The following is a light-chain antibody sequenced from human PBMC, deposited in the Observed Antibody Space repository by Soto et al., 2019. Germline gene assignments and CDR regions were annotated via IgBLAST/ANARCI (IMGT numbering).Light chain of an antibody. V-gene: IGKV3-15*01. CDR1: QSVDSN. CDR3: QQYNNWPLT. Sequence: EKVMTQSPATLSVSPGERATLSCRASQSVDSNLAWYQQKPGQAPRLLIYGASTRATGIPARFNGSGSGTDFTLTLSSLQSEDFAVYYCQQYNNWPLTFGGGTKVEIK. CDR2: GAS. J-gene: IGKJ4*01.